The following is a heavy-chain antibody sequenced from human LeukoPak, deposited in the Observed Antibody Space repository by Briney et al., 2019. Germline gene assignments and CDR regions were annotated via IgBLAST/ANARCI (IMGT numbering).Heavy chain of an antibody. CDR1: GFTVSSNY. D-gene: IGHD3-3*01. CDR3: TTYKSGHY. Sequence: TGGSLRLSCAASGFTVSSNYMSWVRQAPGKGLEWVSVIYSGGSTYYSDSVKGRFTISRDNSKNTLYLQMNSLRAEDTAVYYCTTYKSGHYWGQGTLVTVSS. J-gene: IGHJ4*02. CDR2: IYSGGST. V-gene: IGHV3-66*01.